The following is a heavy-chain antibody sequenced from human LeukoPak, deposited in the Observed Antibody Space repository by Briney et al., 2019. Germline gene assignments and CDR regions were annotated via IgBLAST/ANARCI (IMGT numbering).Heavy chain of an antibody. D-gene: IGHD3-22*01. CDR1: GFTFSSYW. CDR2: INSDGGST. J-gene: IGHJ4*02. Sequence: PGGSLRLSCAASGFTFSSYWMHWVRQAPGKGLVWVSRINSDGGSTSYADSVKGRFTISRDNAKNTLYLQMNSLRAEDTAVYYCASINYYDSSGYYYWGQGTLVTVSS. CDR3: ASINYYDSSGYYY. V-gene: IGHV3-74*01.